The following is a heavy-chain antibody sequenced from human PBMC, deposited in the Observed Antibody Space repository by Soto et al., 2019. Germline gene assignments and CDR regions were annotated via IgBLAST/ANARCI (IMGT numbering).Heavy chain of an antibody. CDR3: ARGQPVWYGDLTPYHRDMDV. V-gene: IGHV4-34*01. J-gene: IGHJ6*02. Sequence: SETLSLNCAFYGRSIDDFYWSSVRQSLGKGLEWVGEISHDGGTNYSPSLASRVSISVDTSKNQFSLHLRSVTAADTGLYYCARGQPVWYGDLTPYHRDMDVWGQGTTVT. D-gene: IGHD3-10*01. CDR2: ISHDGGT. CDR1: GRSIDDFY.